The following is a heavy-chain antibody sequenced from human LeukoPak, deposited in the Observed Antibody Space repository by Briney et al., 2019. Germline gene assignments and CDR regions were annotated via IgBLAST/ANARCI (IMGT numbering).Heavy chain of an antibody. J-gene: IGHJ5*02. Sequence: ASVKVSCKASGGTFSSYAISWVRQAPGQGLEWMGRIIPILGIANYAQKFQGRVTITADKSTSTAYMELSSLRSEDTAVYYCATARYYYDSSVPSSFDPWGQGTLVTVSS. CDR2: IIPILGIA. CDR3: ATARYYYDSSVPSSFDP. V-gene: IGHV1-69*04. D-gene: IGHD3-22*01. CDR1: GGTFSSYA.